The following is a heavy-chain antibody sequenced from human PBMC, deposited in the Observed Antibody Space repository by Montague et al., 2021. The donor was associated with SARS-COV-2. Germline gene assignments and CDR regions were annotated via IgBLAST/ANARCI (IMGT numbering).Heavy chain of an antibody. CDR3: AKTLMTTVTTWAFDI. CDR2: ISGSGGST. D-gene: IGHD4-17*01. J-gene: IGHJ3*02. Sequence: SLRLSCAASGFTFSSYAMSWVRQAPGKGLEWVSAISGSGGSTYYADSVEGRFTISRDNSKNTLYLQMNSLRAEDTAVYYCAKTLMTTVTTWAFDIWGQGTMVTVTS. CDR1: GFTFSSYA. V-gene: IGHV3-23*01.